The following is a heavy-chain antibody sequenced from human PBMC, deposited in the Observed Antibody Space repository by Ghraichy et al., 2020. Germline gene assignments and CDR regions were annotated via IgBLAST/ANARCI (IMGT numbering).Heavy chain of an antibody. J-gene: IGHJ6*02. CDR2: IYHSGTT. V-gene: IGHV4-61*01. D-gene: IGHD4-11*01. CDR1: GGSVTTGTYY. Sequence: SETLSLTCTVSGGSVTTGTYYWSWIRQPPGKGLEWIGYIYHSGTTNYNSSLTSRVTISIDTSKNQFSLRLTSVTAADTAVDYCARTNPGLTTALAYYYGMDIWGQGTTVTVSS. CDR3: ARTNPGLTTALAYYYGMDI.